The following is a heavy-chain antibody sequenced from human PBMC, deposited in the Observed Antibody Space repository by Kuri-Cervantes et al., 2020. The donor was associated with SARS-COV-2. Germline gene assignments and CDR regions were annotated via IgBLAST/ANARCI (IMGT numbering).Heavy chain of an antibody. V-gene: IGHV4-39*01. J-gene: IGHJ3*02. CDR2: IPSAGGT. D-gene: IGHD2-2*01. CDR3: ARQPCTSPSCYLGDDAFDI. Sequence: ESLKISCTVSGGSISGPNYDWGWIRQPPGKGLEWIGSIPSAGGTYYSPFLKSRVTISVDTSKNQFSLRLTSVTAADTAVYYCARQPCTSPSCYLGDDAFDIWGQGTMVTVSS. CDR1: GGSISGPNYD.